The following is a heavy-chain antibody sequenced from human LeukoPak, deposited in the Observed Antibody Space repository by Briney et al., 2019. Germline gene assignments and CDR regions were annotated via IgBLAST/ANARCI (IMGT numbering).Heavy chain of an antibody. CDR3: ARRNYDTLSGLKGNWFDP. D-gene: IGHD3-9*01. CDR2: IRYDENNE. CDR1: GFTFSSYA. V-gene: IGHV3-30*02. Sequence: PGGSLRLSCAASGFTFSSYAMHWVRQAPGKGLEWVAFIRYDENNEYYADSVKGRFTISRDNAKNSLYLQMNSLRAEDTAVYYCARRNYDTLSGLKGNWFDPWGQGTLVTVSS. J-gene: IGHJ5*02.